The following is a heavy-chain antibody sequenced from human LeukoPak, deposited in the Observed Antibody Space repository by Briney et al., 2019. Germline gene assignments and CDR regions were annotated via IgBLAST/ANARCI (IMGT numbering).Heavy chain of an antibody. V-gene: IGHV1-2*02. CDR3: ARAPPAGFLDMDV. J-gene: IGHJ6*03. CDR1: GYTFTVFF. CDR2: INHNNGGT. Sequence: GASVKVSCKASGYTFTVFFIHWVRQAPGQGLEWMGSINHNNGGTNYAQKFKGRVTMTRDTSISTAYMELSRLRSDDTAVYYCARAPPAGFLDMDVWGKGTTVTVSS. D-gene: IGHD3-3*01.